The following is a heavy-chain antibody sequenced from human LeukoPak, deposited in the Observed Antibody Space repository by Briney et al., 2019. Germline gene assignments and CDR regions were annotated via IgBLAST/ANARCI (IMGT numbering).Heavy chain of an antibody. CDR1: GFTFSSYW. D-gene: IGHD6-19*01. CDR3: AKDLTSAWYYFDY. CDR2: ISGTGGNT. V-gene: IGHV3-23*01. J-gene: IGHJ4*02. Sequence: GGSLRLSCAASGFTFSSYWMSWVRQAPGKGLEWASGISGTGGNTYYADSVKGRFTISRDNSENTVYLQMNSLRAEDTAVYYCAKDLTSAWYYFDYWGQGTLVTVSS.